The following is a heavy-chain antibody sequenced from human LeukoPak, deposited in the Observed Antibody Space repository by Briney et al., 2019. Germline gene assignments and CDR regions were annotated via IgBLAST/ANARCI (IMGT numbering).Heavy chain of an antibody. J-gene: IGHJ4*02. CDR1: GFTFRTYG. CDR2: IWADGSTK. D-gene: IGHD1-26*01. V-gene: IGHV3-33*01. CDR3: ATDSGNSPFDY. Sequence: GGSLRLSCASSGFTFRTYGMHWVRQAPGKGLEWMTVIWADGSTKDYADSVKGRFTISRDNSKNTLYLQMSSLRAEDTDVYYCATDSGNSPFDYWGTGTLVTVAS.